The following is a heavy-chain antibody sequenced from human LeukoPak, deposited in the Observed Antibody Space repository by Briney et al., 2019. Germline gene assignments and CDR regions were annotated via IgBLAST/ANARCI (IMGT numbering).Heavy chain of an antibody. CDR2: IDTSGTTI. CDR1: GFTFSTYS. D-gene: IGHD5-18*01. J-gene: IGHJ4*02. V-gene: IGHV3-48*01. CDR3: AREGARLWLTDY. Sequence: GGSLRLSCAASGFTFSTYSMNWVRQAPGKGLEWVSYIDTSGTTIYYADSVKGRFTISRDNAKNSLYLQMNSLRAEDTAVYYCAREGARLWLTDYWGQGTLVTVSS.